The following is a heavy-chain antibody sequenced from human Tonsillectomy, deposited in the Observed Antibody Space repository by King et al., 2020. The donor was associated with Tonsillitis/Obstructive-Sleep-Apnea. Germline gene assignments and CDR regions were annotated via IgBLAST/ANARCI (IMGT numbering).Heavy chain of an antibody. J-gene: IGHJ4*02. CDR1: GFTFSSYA. D-gene: IGHD2-15*01. Sequence: VQLVESGGGVVQPGRSLRLSCAASGFTFSSYAMHWVRQAPGKGLEWVAVISYDGSNKYYADSVKGRFTIARDNSKNKMYLQMTSLRAEDTAVYYCARDRYCSGGRCYSGFTPLVDYWGQGTLVTLSS. V-gene: IGHV3-30*04. CDR2: ISYDGSNK. CDR3: ARDRYCSGGRCYSGFTPLVDY.